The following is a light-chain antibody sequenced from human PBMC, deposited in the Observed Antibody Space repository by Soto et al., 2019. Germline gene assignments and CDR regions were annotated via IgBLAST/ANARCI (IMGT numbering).Light chain of an antibody. J-gene: IGLJ2*01. Sequence: QSVLTQPASVSGSPGQSITISCTGTSSDVGGFNYVCWYQQHPGKAPKLIIYDVTNRPSGVSNRFSGSKSGNTASLSISGLQAEDEADYYCSSYTTSGTVVFGGGTQLTVL. CDR2: DVT. CDR1: SSDVGGFNY. V-gene: IGLV2-14*01. CDR3: SSYTTSGTVV.